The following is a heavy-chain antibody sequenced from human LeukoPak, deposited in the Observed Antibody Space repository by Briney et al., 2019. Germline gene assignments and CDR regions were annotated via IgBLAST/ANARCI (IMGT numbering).Heavy chain of an antibody. CDR3: ARVSPPN. J-gene: IGHJ3*01. CDR2: INSISSTI. Sequence: GGSLRLSCAASGFTFSTYSMNWVRQAPGKGLEWISYINSISSTIYYADSVKGRFTISRDNAKNSLYLQMDSLRAEDTAVYYCARVSPPNWGQGTMVTVS. CDR1: GFTFSTYS. V-gene: IGHV3-48*04. D-gene: IGHD3-3*02.